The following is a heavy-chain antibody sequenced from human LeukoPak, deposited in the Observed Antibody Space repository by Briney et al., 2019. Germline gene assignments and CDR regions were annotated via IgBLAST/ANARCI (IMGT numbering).Heavy chain of an antibody. CDR3: ARDHRSFASVRRAGHWFDP. J-gene: IGHJ5*02. Sequence: SETLSLTCAVSGYSISSGYYWGWIRQPPGKGLEWIGSIYHSGSTYYNPSLKSRVTISEDTSKNQFSLKLSSVTAADTAVYYCARDHRSFASVRRAGHWFDPWGQGTLVTVSS. D-gene: IGHD6-19*01. CDR1: GYSISSGYY. V-gene: IGHV4-38-2*02. CDR2: IYHSGST.